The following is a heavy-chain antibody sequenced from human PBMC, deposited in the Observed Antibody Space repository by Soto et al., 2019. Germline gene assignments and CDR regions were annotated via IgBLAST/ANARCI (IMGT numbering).Heavy chain of an antibody. CDR3: AKDLVRYCSSTSCYDPTWFDP. D-gene: IGHD2-2*01. CDR2: IRGSGGST. Sequence: EVQLLESGGGLVQPGGSLRLSCAASGFTFSSYAMTWFGQAPGKGLGWVSAIRGSGGSTYYADSVKGRFTISRDNSKNTLYLQMNSLRAEDTAVYYCAKDLVRYCSSTSCYDPTWFDPWGQGTLVTVSS. CDR1: GFTFSSYA. V-gene: IGHV3-23*01. J-gene: IGHJ5*02.